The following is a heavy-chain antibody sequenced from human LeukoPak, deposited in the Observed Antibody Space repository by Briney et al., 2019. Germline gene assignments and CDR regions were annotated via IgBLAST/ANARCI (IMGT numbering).Heavy chain of an antibody. V-gene: IGHV4-61*01. CDR1: GGSVSSGNYY. CDR3: ARGSDFFDY. CDR2: IYYSGNT. Sequence: SETLSLTCTVSGGSVSSGNYYWSWIRQPPGKGLEWIGYIYYSGNTNYNPSLKSRVSISIDTSKNQFSLTLNSVTAADTAVYYCARGSDFFDYWGQGTLVTVSS. J-gene: IGHJ4*02.